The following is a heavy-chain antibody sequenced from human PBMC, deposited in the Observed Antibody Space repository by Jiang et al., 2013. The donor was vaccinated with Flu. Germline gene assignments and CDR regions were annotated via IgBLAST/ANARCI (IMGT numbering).Heavy chain of an antibody. D-gene: IGHD6-6*01. Sequence: KASGGTFSSYAISWVRQAPGQGLEWMGGIIPIFGTANYAQKFQGRVTITADESTSTAYMELSSLRSEDTAVYYCARDRGSSSSTSHFDYWGQGTLVTVSS. CDR1: GGTFSSYA. CDR3: ARDRGSSSSTSHFDY. V-gene: IGHV1-69*01. CDR2: IIPIFGTA. J-gene: IGHJ4*02.